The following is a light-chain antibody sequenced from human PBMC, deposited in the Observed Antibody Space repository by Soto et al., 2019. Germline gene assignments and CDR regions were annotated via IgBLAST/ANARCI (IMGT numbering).Light chain of an antibody. CDR2: SAS. V-gene: IGKV3-15*01. CDR3: QQYSNWPPWT. J-gene: IGKJ1*01. CDR1: QSVSFN. Sequence: ETVMTQSPATVSVSPGERVTLSCRASQSVSFNLAWYQQKPGQAPRLLISSASARATGVPPRFSGTGSGTEFTLTISSLQSEDFGVYYCQQYSNWPPWTFGQGTKVDIK.